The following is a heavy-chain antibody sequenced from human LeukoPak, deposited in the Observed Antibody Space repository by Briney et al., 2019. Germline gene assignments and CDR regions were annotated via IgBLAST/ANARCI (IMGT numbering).Heavy chain of an antibody. CDR3: ARKGVVAASYFDY. CDR1: GGTFSRYA. D-gene: IGHD2-15*01. Sequence: SVKVSCKASGGTFSRYAISWVRQAPGQALEWMGGIIPIFGTANYAQKFQGRVTITADESTSTAYMELSSLRSEDTAVYYCARKGVVAASYFDYWGQGTLVTVSS. CDR2: IIPIFGTA. J-gene: IGHJ4*02. V-gene: IGHV1-69*01.